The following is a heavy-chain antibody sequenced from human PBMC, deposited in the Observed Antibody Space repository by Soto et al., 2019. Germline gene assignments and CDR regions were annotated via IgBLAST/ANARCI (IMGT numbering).Heavy chain of an antibody. D-gene: IGHD5-12*01. V-gene: IGHV1-2*02. Sequence: QVQLVQSGAEVRKPGSSVKVSCKTSGDSFNVYYLHWVRQAPGQGLEWLGWINPNGGATKYAQKFRGRVAMTRDTSIRTAYMELTSLRSDDTAIYFCARESGGATATLDYYYFYMDVWGQGTTVTVSS. CDR1: GDSFNVYY. CDR3: ARESGGATATLDYYYFYMDV. J-gene: IGHJ6*03. CDR2: INPNGGAT.